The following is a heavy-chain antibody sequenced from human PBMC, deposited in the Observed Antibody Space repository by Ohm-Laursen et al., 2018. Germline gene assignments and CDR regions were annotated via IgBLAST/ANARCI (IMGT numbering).Heavy chain of an antibody. V-gene: IGHV1-69*06. Sequence: GASVKVSCNASGGTFSSYAISWVRQAPGQGLEWMGGIIPIFGTANYAQKFQGRVTITADKSTSTAYMELSSLRSEDTAVYYCARVFRRVESTSDYYYYGMDVWGQGTTVTVSS. J-gene: IGHJ6*02. CDR2: IIPIFGTA. CDR1: GGTFSSYA. CDR3: ARVFRRVESTSDYYYYGMDV. D-gene: IGHD1-26*01.